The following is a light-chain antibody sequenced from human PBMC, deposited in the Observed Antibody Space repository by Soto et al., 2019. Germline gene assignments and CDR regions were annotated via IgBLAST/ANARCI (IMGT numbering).Light chain of an antibody. CDR2: EVT. J-gene: IGLJ3*02. Sequence: QSVLTQPASVSGSPGQSITISCTGTSGDVAIYDLVSWYQQYPGKAPQLIIYEVTKRPSGVSNRLSGSKSGNTASLTISGLQAEDEGDYYCSSYAGTVTLVFGGGT. V-gene: IGLV2-23*02. CDR3: SSYAGTVTLV. CDR1: SGDVAIYDL.